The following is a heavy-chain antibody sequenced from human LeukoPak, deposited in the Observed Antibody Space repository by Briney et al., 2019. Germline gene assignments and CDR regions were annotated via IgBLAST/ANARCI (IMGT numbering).Heavy chain of an antibody. J-gene: IGHJ4*02. CDR3: AKANNFDILTGPFDY. D-gene: IGHD3-9*01. CDR1: GFTFDDYA. CDR2: ISWNSGSI. V-gene: IGHV3-9*01. Sequence: GRSLRLSCAASGFTFDDYAMHWVRQAPGKGLGWVSGISWNSGSIGYADSVKGRFTISRDNAKNSLYLQMNSLRAEDAALYYCAKANNFDILTGPFDYWGQGTLVTVSS.